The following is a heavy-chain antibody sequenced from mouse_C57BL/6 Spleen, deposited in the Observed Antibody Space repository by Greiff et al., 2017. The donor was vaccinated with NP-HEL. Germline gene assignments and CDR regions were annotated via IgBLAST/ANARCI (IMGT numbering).Heavy chain of an antibody. V-gene: IGHV1-26*01. CDR1: GYTFTDYY. CDR3: ARVGGYDYYWYFDV. J-gene: IGHJ1*03. Sequence: EVQLQQSGPELVKPGASVKISCKASGYTFTDYYMNWVKQSHGKSLEWIGDINPNNGGTSYNQKFKGKATLTVDKSSSTAYMELRSLTSEDSAVYYCARVGGYDYYWYFDVWGTGTTVTVSS. D-gene: IGHD2-4*01. CDR2: INPNNGGT.